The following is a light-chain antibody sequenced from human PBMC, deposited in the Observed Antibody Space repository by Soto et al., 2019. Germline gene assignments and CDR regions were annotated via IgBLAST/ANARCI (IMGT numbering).Light chain of an antibody. CDR1: QSITTC. CDR3: LQCHIYSPT. V-gene: IGKV1-5*01. Sequence: DIQMTQSPSTLSASVGDRVTITCRASQSITTCLAWYQQKPGKAPKLLIYDASTLEGGVPSRFSGRGSGTEFTLTISNLQPDDFATYYCLQCHIYSPTFGQGTTLEIK. J-gene: IGKJ2*01. CDR2: DAS.